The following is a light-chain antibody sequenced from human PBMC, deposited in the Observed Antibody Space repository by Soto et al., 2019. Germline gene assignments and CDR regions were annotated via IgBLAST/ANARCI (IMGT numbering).Light chain of an antibody. CDR2: KAS. Sequence: DIQMTQSPSTLSASVGDRVTITCRASQTISSWLAWYQQKPGRAPKLLIYKASTLDSGVPSRFSGGGSGTEFTLTISSLQPDDFATYYCQQYNGPLTFGGGTKVEIK. CDR1: QTISSW. V-gene: IGKV1-5*03. J-gene: IGKJ4*01. CDR3: QQYNGPLT.